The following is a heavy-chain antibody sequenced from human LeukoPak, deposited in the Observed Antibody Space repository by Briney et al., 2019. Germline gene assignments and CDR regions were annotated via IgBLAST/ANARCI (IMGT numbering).Heavy chain of an antibody. Sequence: PGGSLRLSCAASGFTFSSYWMHWVRQATGKGLVWVSRINSDGSSTNYADSVKGRFTISRDNAKNTLYLQMNGLKAEDTAVYYCARDDCSTTPCYAYWGQGTLVTVSS. CDR1: GFTFSSYW. CDR3: ARDDCSTTPCYAY. CDR2: INSDGSST. J-gene: IGHJ4*02. D-gene: IGHD2-2*01. V-gene: IGHV3-74*01.